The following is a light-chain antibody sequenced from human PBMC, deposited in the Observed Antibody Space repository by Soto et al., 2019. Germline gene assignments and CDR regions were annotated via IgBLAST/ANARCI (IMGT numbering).Light chain of an antibody. Sequence: EIVMTQSPATLSVSPGERATLSCRASQSVSSNFSWYQQKPGQAPRLLIYGASTRATGIPARFSGSGSGTAFTHTISILQSEDFAIYYFQQYNNWLQTFAQGTKVEIK. CDR1: QSVSSN. V-gene: IGKV3-15*01. J-gene: IGKJ1*01. CDR3: QQYNNWLQT. CDR2: GAS.